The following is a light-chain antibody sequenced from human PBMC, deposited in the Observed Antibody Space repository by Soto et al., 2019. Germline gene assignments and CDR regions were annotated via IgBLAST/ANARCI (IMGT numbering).Light chain of an antibody. V-gene: IGLV3-9*01. CDR2: RDS. CDR3: QVWDSSTARV. Sequence: SYELTQPLSVSVALGQTARITCGGNNIGSKNVHWYQQKPGQAPVLVNYRDSNRPSGIPERFSGSNSGNTATLTISRAQAGDEADYYCQVWDSSTARVFGGGTQLTVL. J-gene: IGLJ3*02. CDR1: NIGSKN.